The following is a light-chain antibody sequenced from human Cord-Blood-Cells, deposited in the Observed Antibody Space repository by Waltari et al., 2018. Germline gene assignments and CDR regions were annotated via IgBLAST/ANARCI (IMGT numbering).Light chain of an antibody. Sequence: GQSITISCTGTSSDVGRYNLVSWYQQHPGKAPKLMIYEGSKRPSGVSTRFSGSKSGNTASLTISGLQAEDEAYYYCCSYAGSSTWVFGGGSKLTVL. J-gene: IGLJ3*02. CDR2: EGS. CDR1: SSDVGRYNL. V-gene: IGLV2-23*01. CDR3: CSYAGSSTWV.